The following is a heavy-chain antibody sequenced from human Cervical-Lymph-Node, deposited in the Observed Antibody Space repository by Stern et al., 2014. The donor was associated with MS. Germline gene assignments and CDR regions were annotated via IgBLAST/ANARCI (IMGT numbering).Heavy chain of an antibody. CDR3: ARGGWVDEGDYPDY. J-gene: IGHJ4*02. V-gene: IGHV3-33*01. CDR2: IWYDGSNK. CDR1: GFTFSSYG. Sequence: VQLEESGGGVVQPGRSLRLSCAASGFTFSSYGMHWVRQAPGKGLEWVAVIWYDGSNKYYADSVKGRFTISRDNSKNTLYLQMNSLRAEDTAVYYCARGGWVDEGDYPDYWGQGTLVTVSS. D-gene: IGHD4-17*01.